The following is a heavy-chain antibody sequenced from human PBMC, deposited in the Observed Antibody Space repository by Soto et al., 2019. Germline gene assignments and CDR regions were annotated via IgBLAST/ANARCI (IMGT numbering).Heavy chain of an antibody. J-gene: IGHJ4*02. D-gene: IGHD1-26*01. CDR2: IYYSGST. V-gene: IGHV4-39*01. CDR1: GDSIKSRYY. CDR3: ARLVGATPIDY. Sequence: SETLSLTCAVFGDSIKSRYYWGWIRQPPGKGLEWIGSIYYSGSTYYNLSLKSRVTISVDTSKNQFSLKLSSVTAADTAVYYCARLVGATPIDYWGQGTLVTVSS.